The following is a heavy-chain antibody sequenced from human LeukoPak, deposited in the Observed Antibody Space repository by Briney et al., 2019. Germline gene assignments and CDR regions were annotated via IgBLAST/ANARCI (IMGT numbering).Heavy chain of an antibody. Sequence: PSETLSLTCSVPGGSISSGGYYWSWIRQPAGKGLEWIGRIHTSGSTKYNPSLKSRVTISLDTSKNQFSLKLNSVTAADTAVYYCARASRDGKNWFDPWGQGTLVTVSS. CDR2: IHTSGST. CDR3: ARASRDGKNWFDP. CDR1: GGSISSGGYY. V-gene: IGHV4-61*02. J-gene: IGHJ5*02.